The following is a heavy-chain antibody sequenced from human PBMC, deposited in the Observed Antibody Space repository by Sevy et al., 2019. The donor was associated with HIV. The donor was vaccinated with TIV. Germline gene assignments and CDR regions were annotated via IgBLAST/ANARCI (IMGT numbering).Heavy chain of an antibody. J-gene: IGHJ5*02. CDR1: GYTFTSYG. D-gene: IGHD2-15*01. V-gene: IGHV1-18*01. CDR3: ARGGSCSGGSCLNWFDP. Sequence: ASVKFSCKASGYTFTSYGISWVRQAPGQGLEWMGWISAYNGNTNYAQKLQGRVTMTTDTSTSTAYMELRSLRSDDTAVYYCARGGSCSGGSCLNWFDPWGQGTLVTVSS. CDR2: ISAYNGNT.